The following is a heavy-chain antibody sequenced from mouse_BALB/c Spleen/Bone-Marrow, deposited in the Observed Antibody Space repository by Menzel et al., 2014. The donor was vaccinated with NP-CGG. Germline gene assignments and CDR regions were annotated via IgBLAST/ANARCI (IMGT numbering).Heavy chain of an antibody. CDR1: GFNIKDTY. Sequence: EVQLQEPGAELVKPGASVKLSCTASGFNIKDTYMHWVKQRPEQGLEWIGRIDPANGNTKYDPKFQGKATITADTSSNTAYLQLCSLTSEDTAVYYCAYGSSYDYFDYWGQGTTRAVSS. J-gene: IGHJ2*01. CDR3: AYGSSYDYFDY. V-gene: IGHV14-3*02. D-gene: IGHD1-1*01. CDR2: IDPANGNT.